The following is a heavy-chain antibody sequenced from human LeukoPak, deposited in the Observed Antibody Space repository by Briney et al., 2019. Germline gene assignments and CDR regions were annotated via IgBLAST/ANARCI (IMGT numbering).Heavy chain of an antibody. V-gene: IGHV4-34*01. D-gene: IGHD3-10*01. Sequence: SETLSLTCAVCGGSFSSYYWSWIRQPPGKGLKWIGEINHSGGTNYNPSLKSRVIISIDTSKNQFSLKVTSVTAAETAVYYCARGRYYGSGSHWYFDLWGRDTLVTVSS. CDR2: INHSGGT. J-gene: IGHJ2*01. CDR1: GGSFSSYY. CDR3: ARGRYYGSGSHWYFDL.